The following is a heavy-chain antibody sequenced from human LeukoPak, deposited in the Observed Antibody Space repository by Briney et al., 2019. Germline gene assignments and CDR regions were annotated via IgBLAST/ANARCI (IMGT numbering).Heavy chain of an antibody. Sequence: PSETLSLTCTVSGGSINNYYWSWIRQPPGKGLEWIGYISYSGSTDYNPSLKSRVTMSVDTSKNQFSLKLKSVTPADTAIHYCTRDRRDGYNYVDVWGQGTLVTVSS. CDR2: ISYSGST. V-gene: IGHV4-59*01. CDR3: TRDRRDGYNYVDV. D-gene: IGHD5-24*01. CDR1: GGSINNYY. J-gene: IGHJ4*02.